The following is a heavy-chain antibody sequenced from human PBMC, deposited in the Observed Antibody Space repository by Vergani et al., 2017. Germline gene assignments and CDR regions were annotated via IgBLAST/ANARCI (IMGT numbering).Heavy chain of an antibody. D-gene: IGHD2-21*01. CDR1: GYSIGSGFY. CDR3: ARSQGDYWYFEL. Sequence: QVRLEESGPGLVKPSETLSLTCSVSGYSIGSGFYWAWIRQSPGEGLQWLTSIHNRGKTYHTPSLKSRVSVSLDTSKNRFSLNLTSVTATDTAVYYCARSQGDYWYFELWGPGSLVTVSS. V-gene: IGHV4-38-2*01. CDR2: IHNRGKT. J-gene: IGHJ2*01.